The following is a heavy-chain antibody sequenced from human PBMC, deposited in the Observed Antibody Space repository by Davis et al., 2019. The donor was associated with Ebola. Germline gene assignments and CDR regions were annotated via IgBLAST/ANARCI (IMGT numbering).Heavy chain of an antibody. CDR2: IYYSGST. D-gene: IGHD4-17*01. CDR3: ARDYGDYPHDNWFDP. Sequence: SETLSLTCTVSGGSVSSGSYYWSWIRQPPGKGLEWIGYIYYSGSTNYNPSLKSRVTISVDTSKNQFSLKLSSVTAADTAVYYCARDYGDYPHDNWFDPWGQGTLVTVSS. CDR1: GGSVSSGSYY. J-gene: IGHJ5*02. V-gene: IGHV4-61*01.